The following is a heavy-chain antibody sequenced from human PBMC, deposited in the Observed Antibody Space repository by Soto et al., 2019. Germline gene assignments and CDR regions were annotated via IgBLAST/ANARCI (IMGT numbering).Heavy chain of an antibody. CDR1: GFTFSSYA. Sequence: EVQLLESGGGLVQPGGSLRLSCAASGFTFSSYAMSWVRQAPGKGLEWVSAISGSGGSTYYADSVKGRFTISRDNSKNTLYLQMNSLRAEDTAVYYCARDGEWGVKEGRGAFDIWGQGTMVTVSS. CDR2: ISGSGGST. J-gene: IGHJ3*02. CDR3: ARDGEWGVKEGRGAFDI. D-gene: IGHD3-10*01. V-gene: IGHV3-23*01.